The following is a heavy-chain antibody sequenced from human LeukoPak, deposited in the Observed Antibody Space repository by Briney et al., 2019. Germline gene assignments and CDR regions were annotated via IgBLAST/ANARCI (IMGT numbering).Heavy chain of an antibody. Sequence: GGSLRLSCAASGFTFSSYAMHWVRQAPGKGLEWVAVISYDGSNKYYADSVKGRSTISRDNSKNTLYLQMNSLRAEDTAVYYCARLPFDYGDRNYYYYGMDVWGQGTTVTVSS. CDR3: ARLPFDYGDRNYYYYGMDV. CDR1: GFTFSSYA. CDR2: ISYDGSNK. J-gene: IGHJ6*02. D-gene: IGHD4-17*01. V-gene: IGHV3-30-3*01.